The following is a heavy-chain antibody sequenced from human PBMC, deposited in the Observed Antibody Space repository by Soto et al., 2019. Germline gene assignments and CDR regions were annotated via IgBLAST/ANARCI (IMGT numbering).Heavy chain of an antibody. Sequence: PSETLSLTCTVSGGSISSYYWSWIRQPPGKGLEWIGYIYYSGSTNYNPSLKSRVTISVDTSKNQFSLKLSSVTAADTAMYYCARLYTSGWRFDYWGQGTLVTVSS. D-gene: IGHD6-19*01. CDR3: ARLYTSGWRFDY. CDR1: GGSISSYY. CDR2: IYYSGST. J-gene: IGHJ4*02. V-gene: IGHV4-59*08.